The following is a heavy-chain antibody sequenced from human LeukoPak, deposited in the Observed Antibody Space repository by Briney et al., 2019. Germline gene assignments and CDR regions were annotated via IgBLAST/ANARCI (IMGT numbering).Heavy chain of an antibody. CDR1: GGSISSYY. J-gene: IGHJ5*02. Sequence: PSETLSLTCTVSGGSISSYYWSWIRQPPGKGLEWIGYIYHSGSTNYNPSLKSRVTISVDTSKNQFSLKLSSVTAADTAVYYCARSSRLAPGILRFDPWGQGTLVTVSS. CDR2: IYHSGST. CDR3: ARSSRLAPGILRFDP. D-gene: IGHD3-16*01. V-gene: IGHV4-59*01.